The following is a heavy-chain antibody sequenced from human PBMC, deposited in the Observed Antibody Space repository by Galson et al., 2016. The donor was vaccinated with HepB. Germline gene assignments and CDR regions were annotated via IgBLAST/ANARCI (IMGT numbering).Heavy chain of an antibody. CDR3: AGGPRLGGLFH. D-gene: IGHD3-16*01. CDR1: GGSISAFY. CDR2: LYFGRST. Sequence: ETLSLTCTVSGGSISAFYWSWIRQPPGKGLEWLGYLYFGRSTNYNPSLKSRVIISVDTSKNQFSLKLSSVTAADSAVYYCAGGPRLGGLFHWGQGTLVTVSS. V-gene: IGHV4-59*01. J-gene: IGHJ4*02.